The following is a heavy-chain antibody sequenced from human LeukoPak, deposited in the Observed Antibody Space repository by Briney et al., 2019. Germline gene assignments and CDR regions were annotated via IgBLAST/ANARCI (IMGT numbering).Heavy chain of an antibody. V-gene: IGHV3-74*01. CDR1: GFSFSSYW. D-gene: IGHD3-10*01. J-gene: IGHJ5*01. CDR2: IESNGLT. CDR3: AKAATYFYGSVTYDWFES. Sequence: SGGSLRLSREASGFSFSSYWMHWVRQIPGKGLMWVSRIESNGLTLYADSVRDRFTISRDNGKNTIYLQMNSLRVDDTAIYYCAKAATYFYGSVTYDWFESWGQGTLVTVSS.